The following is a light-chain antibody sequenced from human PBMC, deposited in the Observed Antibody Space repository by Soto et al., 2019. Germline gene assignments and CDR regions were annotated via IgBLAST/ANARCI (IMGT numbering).Light chain of an antibody. J-gene: IGLJ2*01. CDR1: SSDVGGYNY. Sequence: QSALTQPASVSGSPGHSISISCTGTSSDVGGYNYVSWYQQHPGKAPKLMLYDVSNRPSGVSNRFSGSKSGNTASLTISWLQAEDEADYYCSSYTSSSTLVFGGGTKVTVL. CDR3: SSYTSSSTLV. V-gene: IGLV2-14*01. CDR2: DVS.